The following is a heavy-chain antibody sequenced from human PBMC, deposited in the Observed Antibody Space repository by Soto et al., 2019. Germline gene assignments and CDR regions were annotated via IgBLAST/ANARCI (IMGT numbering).Heavy chain of an antibody. CDR3: ARSPYYDIWTGLYYYYYGMDV. D-gene: IGHD3-9*01. Sequence: SETLSLTCAVYGGSFSGYYWSWIRQPPGKGLEWIGEINHSGSTNYNPSLKSRVTISVDTSKNQFSLKLSSVTAADTAVYYCARSPYYDIWTGLYYYYYGMDVWGQGSTVTVSS. CDR2: INHSGST. V-gene: IGHV4-34*01. J-gene: IGHJ6*02. CDR1: GGSFSGYY.